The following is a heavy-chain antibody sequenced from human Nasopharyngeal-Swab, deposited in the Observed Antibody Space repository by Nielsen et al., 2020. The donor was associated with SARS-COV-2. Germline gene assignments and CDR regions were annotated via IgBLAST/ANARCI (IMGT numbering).Heavy chain of an antibody. D-gene: IGHD4-11*01. V-gene: IGHV1-46*01. CDR1: GYTFTGHN. CDR3: ATNNDYRFEN. Sequence: ASVKVSCKASGYTFTGHNMHWVRQAPGQGLEWMAIFDPRGDSTSHAQKFQGRLTMTTDTTTSTVYMELSSLRAEDAAVYYCATNNDYRFENWGQGTLVSVSS. J-gene: IGHJ4*02. CDR2: FDPRGDST.